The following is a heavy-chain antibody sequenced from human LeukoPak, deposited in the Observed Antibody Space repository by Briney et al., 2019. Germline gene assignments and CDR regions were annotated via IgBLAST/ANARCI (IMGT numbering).Heavy chain of an antibody. D-gene: IGHD1-7*01. CDR1: GYTFSRYG. J-gene: IGHJ3*02. CDR3: ARQSFIAGDNWNYVLNGDDALDI. CDR2: ITAYCGNT. V-gene: IGHV1-18*01. Sequence: RASVKVSCKASGYTFSRYGITWVRQAPGQGLEWMGWITAYCGNTNFAQNFQARVTMTTDTSTNTAYMELRRLRSDDTAVYYCARQSFIAGDNWNYVLNGDDALDIWGRGTMVTVSS.